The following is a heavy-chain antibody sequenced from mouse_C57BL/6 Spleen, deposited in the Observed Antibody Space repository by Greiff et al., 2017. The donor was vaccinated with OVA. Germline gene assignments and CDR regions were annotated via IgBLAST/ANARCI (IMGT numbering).Heavy chain of an antibody. J-gene: IGHJ1*03. CDR2: IYPGNSDT. CDR3: TRGGETGDWYFDV. CDR1: GYTFTSYW. D-gene: IGHD4-1*01. Sequence: EVQLQESGTVLARPGASVKMSCKTSGYTFTSYWMHWVKQRPGQGLEWIGAIYPGNSDTSYTQKFKGQAKLTAVTSASTAYMELSSLTNEDSAVYDCTRGGETGDWYFDVWGTGTTVTVSS. V-gene: IGHV1-5*01.